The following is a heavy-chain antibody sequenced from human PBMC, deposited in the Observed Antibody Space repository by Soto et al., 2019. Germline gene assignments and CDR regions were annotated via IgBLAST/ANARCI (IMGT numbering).Heavy chain of an antibody. V-gene: IGHV3-23*01. CDR1: VFTFSSYA. CDR2: ISGSGGST. CDR3: AKDRVCGDRTCYFDY. J-gene: IGHJ4*02. Sequence: HPGGTLRLSCAASVFTFSSYALSWVRQAPGKGLEWVSAISGSGGSTYYADSVKGRFTISRDNSKNTLYLQMNSLRAEDTAVYYCAKDRVCGDRTCYFDYWGQGTLVTVAS. D-gene: IGHD7-27*01.